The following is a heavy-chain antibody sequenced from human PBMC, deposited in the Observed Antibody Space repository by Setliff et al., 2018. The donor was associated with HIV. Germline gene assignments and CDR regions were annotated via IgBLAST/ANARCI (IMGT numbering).Heavy chain of an antibody. CDR2: INAGNGNT. D-gene: IGHD3-22*01. CDR1: GYTFTGYY. J-gene: IGHJ5*02. V-gene: IGHV1-18*04. CDR3: AAGLNYYDRSGLGA. Sequence: RASVKVSCKAFGYTFTGYYMHWVRQAPGQGLEWMGWINAGNGNTKYSQKFQGRVTLTTDTSTSTAYMELSSLTSGDTAVYYCAAGLNYYDRSGLGAWGQGTLVTVPQ.